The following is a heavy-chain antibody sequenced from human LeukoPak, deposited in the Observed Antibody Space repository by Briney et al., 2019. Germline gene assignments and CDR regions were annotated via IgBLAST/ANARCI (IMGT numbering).Heavy chain of an antibody. J-gene: IGHJ4*02. CDR1: GFTFSSYS. V-gene: IGHV3-48*01. Sequence: GGSLRLSCAASGFTFSSYSMNWVRQAPGKGLEWVSDISRSSSTIYYADSVKGRFTISRDNAKNSLYLQMNSLRAEDTAVYYCARDLSGVTGYTYGRGIDYWGQGTLVTVSS. CDR3: ARDLSGVTGYTYGRGIDY. D-gene: IGHD5-18*01. CDR2: ISRSSSTI.